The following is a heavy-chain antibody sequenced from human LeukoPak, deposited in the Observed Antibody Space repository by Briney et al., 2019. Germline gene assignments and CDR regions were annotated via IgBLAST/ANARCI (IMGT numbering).Heavy chain of an antibody. D-gene: IGHD5-18*01. CDR2: INHSGST. Sequence: PSKTLSLTCAVYGGSFSGYYWGWIRQPPGKGLEWIGEINHSGSTNYNPSLKSRVTISVDTSKNQFSLKLSSVTAVDTAVYYCARWLRVPYYYYGMDVWGQGTTVTVSS. J-gene: IGHJ6*02. CDR3: ARWLRVPYYYYGMDV. V-gene: IGHV4-34*01. CDR1: GGSFSGYY.